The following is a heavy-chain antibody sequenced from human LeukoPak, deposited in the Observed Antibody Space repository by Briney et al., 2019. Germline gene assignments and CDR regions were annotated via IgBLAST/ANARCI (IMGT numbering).Heavy chain of an antibody. CDR3: AKLEGDYGDFLDY. CDR1: GCTFDDYA. Sequence: GRSLRLSCAASGCTFDDYAMHWVRQAPGKGLEWVSGISWNSGSIGYADPVKGRSTISRDNAKNSLYLPMNSLRAEDTALYHCAKLEGDYGDFLDYWGQGTLVTVSS. V-gene: IGHV3-9*01. D-gene: IGHD4-17*01. J-gene: IGHJ4*02. CDR2: ISWNSGSI.